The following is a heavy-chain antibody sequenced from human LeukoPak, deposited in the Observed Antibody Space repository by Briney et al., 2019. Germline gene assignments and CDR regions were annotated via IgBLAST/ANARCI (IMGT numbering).Heavy chain of an antibody. D-gene: IGHD1-26*01. Sequence: GGSLRLSCAASGFTVSGNSMSWVRQAPGKGLEWVSIIYGGGGTYHADSVKDRFTISRDSSKNTLYLQMNSMRAEDTAVYFCAKSGGGGALDYWGQGTLVTVSS. V-gene: IGHV3-53*01. J-gene: IGHJ4*02. CDR2: IYGGGGT. CDR1: GFTVSGNS. CDR3: AKSGGGGALDY.